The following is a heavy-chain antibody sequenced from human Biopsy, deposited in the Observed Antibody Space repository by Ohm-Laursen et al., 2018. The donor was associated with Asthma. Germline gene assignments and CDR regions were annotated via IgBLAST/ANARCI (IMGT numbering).Heavy chain of an antibody. Sequence: GTLSLTCTVSGGSITIYYWSWIRQPPGKALEWFGYVFHSGTTNFNPSLKIRVTISFDSSKNQFSLKLSSVTAADTAVYYSASTSQRATVVHFDYWGQGTLVTVSS. V-gene: IGHV4-59*01. CDR2: VFHSGTT. D-gene: IGHD4-23*01. CDR1: GGSITIYY. J-gene: IGHJ4*02. CDR3: ASTSQRATVVHFDY.